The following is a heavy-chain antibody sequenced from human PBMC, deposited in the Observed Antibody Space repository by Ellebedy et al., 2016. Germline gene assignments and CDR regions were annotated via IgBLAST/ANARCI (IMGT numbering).Heavy chain of an antibody. CDR1: RFTFSIDDST. J-gene: IGHJ6*02. D-gene: IGHD6-19*01. CDR3: AKVTHHTSGWHHYGMDV. V-gene: IGHV3-9*01. CDR2: ITWNSGII. Sequence: GGSLRLXXAASRFTFSIDDSTMHWVRQATGKGLEWVSGITWNSGIIDYADSVRGRFTISRDNAKKSLFLQMNDLSTEDTALYYCAKVTHHTSGWHHYGMDVWGQGTTVNVSS.